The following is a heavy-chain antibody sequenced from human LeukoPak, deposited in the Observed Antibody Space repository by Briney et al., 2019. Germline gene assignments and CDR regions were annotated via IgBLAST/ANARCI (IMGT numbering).Heavy chain of an antibody. CDR2: VHYSGRT. Sequence: SETLSLTCTVSGGSISSYYWNSIRQAPGKGLEWIGYVHYSGRTNYNPSLKSRVTISVDTSKRCSLKLTSVTAADTAVYYCARGGFLDPFDPWGQGTLVTVSS. V-gene: IGHV4-59*01. CDR1: GGSISSYY. CDR3: ARGGFLDPFDP. D-gene: IGHD1-1*01. J-gene: IGHJ5*02.